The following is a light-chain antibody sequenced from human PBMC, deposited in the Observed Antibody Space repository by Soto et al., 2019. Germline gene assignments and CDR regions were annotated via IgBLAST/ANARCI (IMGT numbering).Light chain of an antibody. CDR1: QSVSSN. Sequence: EIVMTQSPATLSVSPGERATLSCRASQSVSSNLAWYQQKPGQAPSLLIYGASTRATGIPARFSGSGSGTDFTLTISSLEPEDFAVYYCQQRSSWPFTFGPGTKVDIK. CDR3: QQRSSWPFT. V-gene: IGKV3-15*01. J-gene: IGKJ3*01. CDR2: GAS.